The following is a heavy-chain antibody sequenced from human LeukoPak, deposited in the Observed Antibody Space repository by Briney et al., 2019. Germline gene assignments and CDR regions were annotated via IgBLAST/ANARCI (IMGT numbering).Heavy chain of an antibody. J-gene: IGHJ5*02. V-gene: IGHV3-23*01. CDR2: IGGSGGST. CDR1: GFTFSSYA. CDR3: AKGYCASTTCYSRFDP. D-gene: IGHD2-2*01. Sequence: TGGSLRLSCAASGFTFSSYAMSWVRQAPGKGLDWVSAIGGSGGSTFYADSVKGRFTISRDNSRDTLYLQMNSLRAEDTAAYYCAKGYCASTTCYSRFDPWGQGTLVTVSS.